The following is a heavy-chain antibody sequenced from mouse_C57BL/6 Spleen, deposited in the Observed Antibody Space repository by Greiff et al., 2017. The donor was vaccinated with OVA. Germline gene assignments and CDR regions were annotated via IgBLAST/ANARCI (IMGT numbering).Heavy chain of an antibody. Sequence: EVKLVESEGGLVQPGSSMKLSCTASGFTFSDYYMAWVRQVPEKGLEWVANINYDGSSTYYLDSLKSRFIISRDNATNILYLQMSSLKSEDTATYYCTRGNYWYFDVWGTGTTVTVSS. CDR1: GFTFSDYY. CDR2: INYDGSST. CDR3: TRGNYWYFDV. J-gene: IGHJ1*03. V-gene: IGHV5-16*01.